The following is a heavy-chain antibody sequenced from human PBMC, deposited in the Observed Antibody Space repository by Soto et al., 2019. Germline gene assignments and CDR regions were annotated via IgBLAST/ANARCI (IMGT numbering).Heavy chain of an antibody. CDR3: AKDYGSHEKGGFDY. CDR1: GYTFTNYY. D-gene: IGHD3-10*01. Sequence: GASVKVSCKASGYTFTNYYIHWVRQAPGQGLEWMGRIIPSLGITNYAQKFQGRVTITADKSTSTAYMELSSLRSEDTAVYYCAKDYGSHEKGGFDYWGQGTLVTVSS. J-gene: IGHJ4*02. V-gene: IGHV1-69*04. CDR2: IIPSLGIT.